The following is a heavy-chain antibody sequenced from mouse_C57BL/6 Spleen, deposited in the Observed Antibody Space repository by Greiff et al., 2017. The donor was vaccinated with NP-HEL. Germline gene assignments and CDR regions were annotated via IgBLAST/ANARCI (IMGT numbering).Heavy chain of an antibody. V-gene: IGHV10-3*01. CDR2: IRSKSSNNAT. Sequence: EVQRVESGGGLVQPKGSLKLSCAASGFTFNTYAMHWVRQAPGQGLEWVARIRSKSSNNATYYAVSVKDRFTIYRADSQGMLYLQMNNLRTEDTAMYYGVSVYDYGYYYAMDYWGQGTSVTVSS. J-gene: IGHJ4*01. CDR1: GFTFNTYA. CDR3: VSVYDYGYYYAMDY. D-gene: IGHD2-4*01.